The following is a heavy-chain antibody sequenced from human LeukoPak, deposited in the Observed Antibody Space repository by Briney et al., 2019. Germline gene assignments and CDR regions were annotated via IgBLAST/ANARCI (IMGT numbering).Heavy chain of an antibody. Sequence: SETLSLTCTVSGGSISSYYWSWIRQPAGKGLEWIGRIYTSGSTNYNPSLKSRVTISVDTSKNQFSLKLSSVTAADTAVYYCARVPWTGYSSSYGAFDIWGQGTMVTVSS. CDR2: IYTSGST. CDR3: ARVPWTGYSSSYGAFDI. V-gene: IGHV4-4*07. J-gene: IGHJ3*02. D-gene: IGHD6-13*01. CDR1: GGSISSYY.